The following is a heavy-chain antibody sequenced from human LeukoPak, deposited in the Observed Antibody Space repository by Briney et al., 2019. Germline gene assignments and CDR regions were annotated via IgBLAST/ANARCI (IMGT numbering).Heavy chain of an antibody. CDR3: TSGDYRAFQGIDY. CDR1: GFTFSGSA. CDR2: IRSKANSYAT. J-gene: IGHJ4*02. Sequence: GGSLKLSCAASGFTFSGSAMHWVRQASGKGLEWVGRIRSKANSYATAYAASVKGRFTISRDDSKNTACLQMNSLKTEDTAVYYCTSGDYRAFQGIDYWGQGTLVTVSS. D-gene: IGHD4-17*01. V-gene: IGHV3-73*01.